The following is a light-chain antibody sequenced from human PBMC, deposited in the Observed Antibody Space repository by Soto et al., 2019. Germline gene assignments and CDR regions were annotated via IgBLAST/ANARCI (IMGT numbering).Light chain of an antibody. V-gene: IGKV3-20*01. Sequence: EIVLTQSPGTLSLSPGERATLSCRASQSVSNNYLAWYQQKPGQPPRLLIYGASSSATGIPDRFRGSGSGTDFTLAISRLEPDDFAVYSGQQYGSSPNTFGQGTRLDIK. CDR2: GAS. J-gene: IGKJ5*01. CDR1: QSVSNNY. CDR3: QQYGSSPNT.